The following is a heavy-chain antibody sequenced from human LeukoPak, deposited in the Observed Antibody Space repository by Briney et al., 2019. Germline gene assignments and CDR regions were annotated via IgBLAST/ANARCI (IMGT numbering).Heavy chain of an antibody. J-gene: IGHJ1*01. Sequence: GASVTVSCTASGYTFTCYYMHWVRQAPGQGLEWMGWINPNSGGTNYAQKFQGRVTMTRDTSISTAYMELSRLRSDDTAVYYCARVTYYYDSSGYSAAEYFQHWGQGTLVTVSS. CDR1: GYTFTCYY. D-gene: IGHD3-22*01. V-gene: IGHV1-2*02. CDR3: ARVTYYYDSSGYSAAEYFQH. CDR2: INPNSGGT.